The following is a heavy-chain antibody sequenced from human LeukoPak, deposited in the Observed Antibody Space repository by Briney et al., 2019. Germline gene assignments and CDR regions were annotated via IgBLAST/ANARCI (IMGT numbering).Heavy chain of an antibody. CDR1: GFTFSSYA. V-gene: IGHV3-23*01. J-gene: IGHJ4*02. D-gene: IGHD6-13*01. CDR3: AKSHRQGYSSSWYLDY. CDR2: ISGGGGST. Sequence: GGSLRLSCAASGFTFSSYAMSWVRQAPGKGLEWVSAISGGGGSTYYADSVKGRFTISRDNSKNTLYLQMNSLRAEDTAVYYCAKSHRQGYSSSWYLDYWGQGTLVTVSS.